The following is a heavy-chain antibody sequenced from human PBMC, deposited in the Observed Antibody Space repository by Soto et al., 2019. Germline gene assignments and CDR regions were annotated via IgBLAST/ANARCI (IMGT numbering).Heavy chain of an antibody. D-gene: IGHD3-22*01. J-gene: IGHJ4*02. CDR1: GYSFTSYW. V-gene: IGHV5-10-1*01. Sequence: GESLKISCKGSGYSFTSYWISWVRQMPGKGLEWMGRIDPSDSYTNYSPSFQGHVTISADKSISTAYLQWSSLKASDTAMYHCARHQSDYDSSGYYWPFDYWGQGTLVTVSS. CDR3: ARHQSDYDSSGYYWPFDY. CDR2: IDPSDSYT.